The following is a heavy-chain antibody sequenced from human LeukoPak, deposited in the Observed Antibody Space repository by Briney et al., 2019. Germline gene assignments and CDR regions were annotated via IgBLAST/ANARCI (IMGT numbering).Heavy chain of an antibody. Sequence: GESLKISCQASGYTFTTYWIGWVRQMPGKGLECMGIINPDDSDTTYSPSFQGQVTISADKSFSTAYLQWSSLKASHTAIYYCARLGGDTYYFGSASYPNWYFDLWGRGTLVTVSS. CDR1: GYTFTTYW. J-gene: IGHJ2*01. CDR3: ARLGGDTYYFGSASYPNWYFDL. CDR2: INPDDSDT. V-gene: IGHV5-51*01. D-gene: IGHD3-10*01.